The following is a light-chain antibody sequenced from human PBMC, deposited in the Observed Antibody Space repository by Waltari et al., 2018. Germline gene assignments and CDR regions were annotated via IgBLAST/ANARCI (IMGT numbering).Light chain of an antibody. Sequence: SYELTQPPSVSVSPGQTARITCSGDALPKQYASWYQQKSGQTPVLVIYEDKKRPSGIPERVSGSSSGTVATLTISGAQVEDEADYFCYSTDNNGRGVFGGGTKLTVL. V-gene: IGLV3-10*01. J-gene: IGLJ2*01. CDR3: YSTDNNGRGV. CDR2: EDK. CDR1: ALPKQY.